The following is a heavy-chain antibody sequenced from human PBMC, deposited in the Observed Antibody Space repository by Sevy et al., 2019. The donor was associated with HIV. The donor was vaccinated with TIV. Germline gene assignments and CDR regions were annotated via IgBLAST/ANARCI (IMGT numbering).Heavy chain of an antibody. CDR3: AREIGYCSSTSCRKFDY. J-gene: IGHJ4*02. CDR2: IYYSGST. CDR1: GGSVSSGSYY. Sequence: SETLSLTCTVSGGSVSSGSYYWSWIRQPPGKGLEWFGYIYYSGSTNYNPSLKSRVTISVDTSKNQFSLKLSSVTAADTAVYYCAREIGYCSSTSCRKFDYWGQGTLVTVSS. V-gene: IGHV4-61*01. D-gene: IGHD2-2*01.